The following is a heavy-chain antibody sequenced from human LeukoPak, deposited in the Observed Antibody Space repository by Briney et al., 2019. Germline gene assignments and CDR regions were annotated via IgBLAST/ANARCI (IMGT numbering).Heavy chain of an antibody. CDR2: ISSSSSYI. CDR1: GFTFSSYS. V-gene: IGHV3-21*04. D-gene: IGHD3-10*01. J-gene: IGHJ4*02. CDR3: ARDLGYYGSGSPLFDY. Sequence: GGSLRLSCAASGFTFSSYSMNWVRQAPGKGLEWVSSISSSSSYIYYADSVKGRFTISRDNSKNTLYLQMSSLRAEDTAVYYCARDLGYYGSGSPLFDYWGQGTLVTVSS.